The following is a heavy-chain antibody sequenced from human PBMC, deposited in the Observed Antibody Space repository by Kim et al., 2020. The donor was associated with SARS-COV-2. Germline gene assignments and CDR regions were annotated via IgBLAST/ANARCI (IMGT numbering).Heavy chain of an antibody. CDR1: GGSISSGGYY. CDR2: IYYSGST. D-gene: IGHD1-26*01. CDR3: ARIVGATEGSYYFDY. J-gene: IGHJ4*02. Sequence: SETLSLTCTVSGGSISSGGYYWSWIRQHPGKGLEWIGYIYYSGSTYYNPSLKSRVTISVDTSKNQFSLKLSSVTAADTAVYYCARIVGATEGSYYFDYWGQGTLVTVSS. V-gene: IGHV4-31*03.